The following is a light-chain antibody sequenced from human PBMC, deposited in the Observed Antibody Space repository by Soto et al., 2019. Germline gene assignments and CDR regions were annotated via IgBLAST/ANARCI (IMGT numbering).Light chain of an antibody. CDR2: GAS. Sequence: EIVLTQSPGTLSLSPGERATLSCRASQSVSSNYLAWFQQKPGQPPRLLIYGASSGATGIPDRFSGSGSGTDFTLTISRLEPVDSAVYYCQQYGSSPRTFGQGTKVEIK. CDR3: QQYGSSPRT. CDR1: QSVSSNY. J-gene: IGKJ2*01. V-gene: IGKV3-20*01.